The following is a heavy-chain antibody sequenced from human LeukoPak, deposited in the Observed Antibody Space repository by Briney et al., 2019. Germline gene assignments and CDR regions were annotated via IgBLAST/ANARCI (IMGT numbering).Heavy chain of an antibody. V-gene: IGHV4-34*01. D-gene: IGHD2-15*01. Sequence: SETLSLACAVYGGSFSGYYWSWIRQPPGKGLEWIGEINHSGSTNYNPSLKSRVTISVDTSKNQFSLTLSSVTAADTAVYYCARVYCSGGSCYKLDYWGQGTLVTVSS. CDR3: ARVYCSGGSCYKLDY. CDR1: GGSFSGYY. CDR2: INHSGST. J-gene: IGHJ4*02.